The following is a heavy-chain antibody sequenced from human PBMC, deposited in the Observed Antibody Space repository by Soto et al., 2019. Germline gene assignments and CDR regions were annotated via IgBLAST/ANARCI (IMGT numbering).Heavy chain of an antibody. Sequence: ASVKVSCKASGYTFTSYDINWVRRATGQGLEWMGWMNPNSGNTGYAQKFQGRVTMTRNTSISTAYMELSSLRSEDTAVYYCARGGVVPAAIGFPDYYYYYYMDVWGKGTTVTVSS. D-gene: IGHD2-2*01. J-gene: IGHJ6*03. CDR3: ARGGVVPAAIGFPDYYYYYYMDV. CDR1: GYTFTSYD. CDR2: MNPNSGNT. V-gene: IGHV1-8*01.